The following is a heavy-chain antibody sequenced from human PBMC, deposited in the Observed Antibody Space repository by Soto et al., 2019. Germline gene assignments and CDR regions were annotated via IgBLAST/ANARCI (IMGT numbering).Heavy chain of an antibody. J-gene: IGHJ4*02. V-gene: IGHV3-23*01. CDR3: AKDPGITGTLRTTWYFDY. D-gene: IGHD1-7*01. CDR1: GFTFSNYA. Sequence: PGGSLRLSCAASGFTFSNYAMTWVRQAPGKGLEWVSVITGSGGSTYYADSVKGRFTISRDNSRNTLFLQMNSLRADDTALYYCAKDPGITGTLRTTWYFDYWGQGIPVTVSS. CDR2: ITGSGGST.